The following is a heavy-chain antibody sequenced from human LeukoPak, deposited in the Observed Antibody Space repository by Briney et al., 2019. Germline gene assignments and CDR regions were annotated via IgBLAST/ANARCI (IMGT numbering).Heavy chain of an antibody. CDR3: AREGATYFDY. Sequence: HPGGSLRLSCAAFGFTFSSYWMSWVRQAPGKGLEWVANIKQDGSEKYYVDSVKGRLTISRDNAKNSLYLQMNSLRAEDTAVYYCAREGATYFDYWGQGTLVTVSS. CDR2: IKQDGSEK. V-gene: IGHV3-7*01. D-gene: IGHD1-26*01. J-gene: IGHJ4*02. CDR1: GFTFSSYW.